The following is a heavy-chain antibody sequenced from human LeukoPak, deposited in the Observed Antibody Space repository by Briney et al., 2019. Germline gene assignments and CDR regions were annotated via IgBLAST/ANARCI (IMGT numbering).Heavy chain of an antibody. V-gene: IGHV4-59*08. CDR3: ARHRRDSSSWPNWFDP. CDR2: IYYSGST. D-gene: IGHD6-13*01. J-gene: IGHJ5*02. CDR1: GGSISSYY. Sequence: PSETLSLTCTVSGGSISSYYWSWIRQPPGKGLEWIGYIYYSGSTNYNPSLKSRVTISVDTSKNQFSLKLGSVTAADTAVYYCARHRRDSSSWPNWFDPWGQGTLVTVSS.